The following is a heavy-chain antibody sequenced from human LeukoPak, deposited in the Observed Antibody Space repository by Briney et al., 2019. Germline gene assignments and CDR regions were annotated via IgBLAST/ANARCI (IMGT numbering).Heavy chain of an antibody. Sequence: ASVKVSCKASGGTFSSYAFSWVRQAPGQGLEWMGGIIPIVGTTNYAQMFQGRVTITADESTSTAYMELSSLRSEDTAVYYCARGPYCGGDCYLAYWFDPWGQGTLVTVSS. CDR1: GGTFSSYA. CDR3: ARGPYCGGDCYLAYWFDP. J-gene: IGHJ5*02. CDR2: IIPIVGTT. V-gene: IGHV1-69*13. D-gene: IGHD2-21*02.